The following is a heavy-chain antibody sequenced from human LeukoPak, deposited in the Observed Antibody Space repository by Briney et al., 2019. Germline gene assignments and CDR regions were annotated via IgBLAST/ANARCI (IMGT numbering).Heavy chain of an antibody. CDR3: ARVYQSAEYYFDY. V-gene: IGHV4-59*01. CDR1: VGSIDSYY. CDR2: IYYTGST. Sequence: PSETLSLTCTVSVGSIDSYYWSWIRQPPGKGLEWIGYIYYTGSTEYHPSLKSRVTISLDTSKNQFSLKLTSVTAADTAVYYCARVYQSAEYYFDYWGQGNLVSVSS. J-gene: IGHJ4*02. D-gene: IGHD2-2*01.